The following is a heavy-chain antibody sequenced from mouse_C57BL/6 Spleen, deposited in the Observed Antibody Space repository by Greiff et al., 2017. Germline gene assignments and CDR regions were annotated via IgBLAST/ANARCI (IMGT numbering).Heavy chain of an antibody. CDR2: INPSSGYT. J-gene: IGHJ4*01. V-gene: IGHV1-4*01. D-gene: IGHD2-4*01. CDR3: ARRGYYDYDEGYAMDY. Sequence: QVQLKESGAELARPGASVKMSCKASGYTFTSYTMHWVKQRPGQGLEWIGYINPSSGYTKYNQKFKDKATLTADKSSSTAYMQLSSLTSEDSAVYYCARRGYYDYDEGYAMDYWGQGTSVTVSS. CDR1: GYTFTSYT.